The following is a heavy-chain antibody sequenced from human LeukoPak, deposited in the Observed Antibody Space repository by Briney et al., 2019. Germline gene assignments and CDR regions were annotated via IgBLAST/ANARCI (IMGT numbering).Heavy chain of an antibody. V-gene: IGHV3-21*01. J-gene: IGHJ3*02. CDR3: ARVRTPVFGVADDAFDI. CDR2: ISSSSSYI. D-gene: IGHD3-3*01. CDR1: GFTFSSYS. Sequence: GGSLRLSCAASGFTFSSYSMNWVRQAPGKGLEWVSSISSSSSYIYYADSVKGRFTISRDNAKNSLYLQMNSLRAEDTAVYYCARVRTPVFGVADDAFDIWGQGTMVTVSS.